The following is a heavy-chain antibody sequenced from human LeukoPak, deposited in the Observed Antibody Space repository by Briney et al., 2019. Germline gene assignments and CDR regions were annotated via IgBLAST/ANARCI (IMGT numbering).Heavy chain of an antibody. J-gene: IGHJ4*02. D-gene: IGHD2-2*01. CDR2: ISYDGSNK. CDR1: GFTFSSYA. CDR3: ARHCSSTSWFDY. Sequence: GRSLRLSCAASGFTFSSYAMHWVRQAPGKGLEWVAVISYDGSNKYYADSVKGRFTISRDNSKNTLYLQMNSLRAEDTAVYYCARHCSSTSWFDYWGQGTLVTVSS. V-gene: IGHV3-30-3*01.